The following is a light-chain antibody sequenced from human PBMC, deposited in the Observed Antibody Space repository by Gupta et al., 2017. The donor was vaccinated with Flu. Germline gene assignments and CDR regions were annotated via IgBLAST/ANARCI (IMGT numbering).Light chain of an antibody. V-gene: IGKV2-28*01. Sequence: DIVMTQSPLSLPVTPGEPASISCRSSQSLLHSNGYNYLDWYLQKPGQSPQLLIDLGSNRASRAPDRFSSRGSGTDFTLKISRVEAEDVGVYYCMQALQSWTFGQGTKVEIK. CDR3: MQALQSWT. CDR1: QSLLHSNGYNY. J-gene: IGKJ1*01. CDR2: LGS.